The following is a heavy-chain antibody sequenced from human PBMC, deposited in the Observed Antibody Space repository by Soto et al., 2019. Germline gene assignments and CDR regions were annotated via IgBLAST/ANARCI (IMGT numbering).Heavy chain of an antibody. J-gene: IGHJ4*02. V-gene: IGHV1-46*01. CDR1: GDTFTDYY. CDR3: ARGGHVVVVTAALDY. D-gene: IGHD2-21*02. CDR2: VNPSGGHT. Sequence: QVQLMQSGAEVKKPGASVKVSCKASGDTFTDYYIHWVRQAPGQGLEWMGTVNPSGGHTTYAQHCLGSVTXTXAXSXXTLYMELTSLTSDDTAIYYCARGGHVVVVTAALDYWGQGTLVTVSS.